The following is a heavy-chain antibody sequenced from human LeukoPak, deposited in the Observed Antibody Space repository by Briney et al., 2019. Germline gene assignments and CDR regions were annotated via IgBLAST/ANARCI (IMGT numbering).Heavy chain of an antibody. CDR3: AKDYSYGSGTSDAFDI. CDR1: GFTFGDYA. Sequence: GGSLRLSCAASGFTFGDYAMHWARQAPGKGLEWVSGISWNSGSIGYADSVKGRFTISRDNAKNSLYLQMNSLRAEDTALYYCAKDYSYGSGTSDAFDIWGQGTMVTVSS. V-gene: IGHV3-9*01. CDR2: ISWNSGSI. J-gene: IGHJ3*02. D-gene: IGHD3-10*01.